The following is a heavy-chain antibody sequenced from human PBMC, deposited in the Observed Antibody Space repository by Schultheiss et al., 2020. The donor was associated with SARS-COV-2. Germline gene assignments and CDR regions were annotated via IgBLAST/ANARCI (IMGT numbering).Heavy chain of an antibody. J-gene: IGHJ6*03. D-gene: IGHD1-26*01. CDR3: ARASGSFNYYYMDV. Sequence: GGSLRLSCAASGFTFSSYSMNWVRQAPGMGLEWVSSISSSSSYIYYADSVKGRFTISRDNAKNSLYLQMNSLRAEDTAVYYSARASGSFNYYYMDVWGKGTTVTVSS. CDR1: GFTFSSYS. CDR2: ISSSSSYI. V-gene: IGHV3-21*01.